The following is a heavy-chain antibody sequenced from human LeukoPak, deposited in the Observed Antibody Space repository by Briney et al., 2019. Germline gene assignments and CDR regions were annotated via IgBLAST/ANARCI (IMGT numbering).Heavy chain of an antibody. CDR1: GGSISSYY. J-gene: IGHJ4*02. Sequence: SETLSLTCTVSGGSISSYYWSWIRQPPGKGLEWIGYIYYSGSTNYNPSLKSRVTISVDTSKNQFSLKLSSVTAADTAVYYCARDFDYWGQGTPVTVSS. CDR2: IYYSGST. V-gene: IGHV4-59*01. CDR3: ARDFDY.